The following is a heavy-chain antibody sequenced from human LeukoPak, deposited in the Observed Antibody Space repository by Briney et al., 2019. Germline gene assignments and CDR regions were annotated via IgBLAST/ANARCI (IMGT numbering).Heavy chain of an antibody. CDR3: ATSIIAARRGFDF. J-gene: IGHJ4*02. D-gene: IGHD6-6*01. CDR2: INPNSGGT. V-gene: IGHV1-2*06. CDR1: GGTFSSYA. Sequence: ASVKVSCKASGGTFSSYAISWVRQAPGQGLEWMGRINPNSGGTNYAQNFQGRVTLTRDTSISTAYMELNRLTSDDTAVYYCATSIIAARRGFDFWGQGTLVTVSS.